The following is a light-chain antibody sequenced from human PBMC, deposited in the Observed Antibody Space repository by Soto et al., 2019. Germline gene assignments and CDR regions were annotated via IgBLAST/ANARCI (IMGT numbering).Light chain of an antibody. CDR2: EVS. CDR1: SSDVGSYNL. Sequence: QSALTQPASVSGSPGQSITISCTGPSSDVGSYNLVSWYQQHPGKAPKLMIYEVSKRPSGVSNRFSGSKSGNTASLTISGLQAEDEADYYCCSYAGSSTLWVFGGGTKVTVL. J-gene: IGLJ3*02. V-gene: IGLV2-23*02. CDR3: CSYAGSSTLWV.